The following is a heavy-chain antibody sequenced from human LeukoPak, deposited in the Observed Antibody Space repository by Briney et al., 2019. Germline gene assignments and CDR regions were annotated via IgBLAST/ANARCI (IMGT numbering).Heavy chain of an antibody. D-gene: IGHD6-19*01. CDR3: AKTVAGGDY. Sequence: PGGSLRLSCAASGFTFSAYGMHWVRQAPGKGLEWVSAISGSGGSTYYADSVKGRFTISRDNSKNTLYLQMNSLRAEDTAVYYCAKTVAGGDYWGQGTLVTVSS. CDR2: ISGSGGST. CDR1: GFTFSAYG. J-gene: IGHJ4*02. V-gene: IGHV3-23*01.